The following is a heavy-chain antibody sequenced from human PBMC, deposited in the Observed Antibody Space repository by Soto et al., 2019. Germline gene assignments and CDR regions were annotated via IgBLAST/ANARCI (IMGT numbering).Heavy chain of an antibody. CDR2: ISYDGSNE. CDR1: GFTFSRYA. CDR3: ARDQGASSGSYCQL. Sequence: QVQLVESGGGVVQPGRSLRLSCAASGFTFSRYAMHWVRQAPGKGLDWVAVISYDGSNEYYADSVKGRFTISRDNSKNTLYLQMNSLRAEDTAVYYCARDQGASSGSYCQLWGQGTLVTVSS. V-gene: IGHV3-30-3*01. J-gene: IGHJ1*01. D-gene: IGHD1-26*01.